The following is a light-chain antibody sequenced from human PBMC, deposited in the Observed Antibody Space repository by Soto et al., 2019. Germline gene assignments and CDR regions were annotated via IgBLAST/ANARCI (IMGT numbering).Light chain of an antibody. CDR3: ATWDDNLNGVV. V-gene: IGLV1-44*01. Sequence: QSVLTQPPSASGTPGQKVIISCSGGTSNIGVNTVNWFQHLPGTAPRLLIYSSHRRPSGVPDRFSGSKSGTSASLAISGLQSEDETDYYCATWDDNLNGVVFGGGTKVTVL. J-gene: IGLJ3*02. CDR1: TSNIGVNT. CDR2: SSH.